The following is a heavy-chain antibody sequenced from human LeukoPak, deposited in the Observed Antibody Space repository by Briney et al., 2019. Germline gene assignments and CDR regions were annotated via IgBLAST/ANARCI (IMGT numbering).Heavy chain of an antibody. CDR1: GYSFTSYW. Sequence: GESLKISCKGSGYSFTSYWIGWVRQMPRKGLEWMGIIYPGDSDTRYSPSFQGQVTISADNSISTSYLQWSSMKASDSAMYYCAGQAGIRRLMDWGQGTLVTVSS. CDR3: AGQAGIRRLMD. V-gene: IGHV5-51*01. CDR2: IYPGDSDT. J-gene: IGHJ4*02. D-gene: IGHD5-24*01.